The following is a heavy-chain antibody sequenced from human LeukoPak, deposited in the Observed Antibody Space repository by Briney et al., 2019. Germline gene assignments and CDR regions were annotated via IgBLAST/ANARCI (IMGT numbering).Heavy chain of an antibody. CDR2: IGGSGGYT. V-gene: IGHV3-23*01. CDR3: AKGGGSGTYYNDY. D-gene: IGHD3-10*01. Sequence: GGSLRLSCAASGFTFGSYAMSWVRQAPGKGLEWVSAIGGSGGYTYYADSVKGRFTISRDNSKNTLYLQMNSLRADDTAVYYCAKGGGSGTYYNDYWGQGILVTVSS. CDR1: GFTFGSYA. J-gene: IGHJ4*02.